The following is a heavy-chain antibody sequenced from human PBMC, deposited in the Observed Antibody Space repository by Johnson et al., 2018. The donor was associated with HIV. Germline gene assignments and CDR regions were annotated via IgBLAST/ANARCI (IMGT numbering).Heavy chain of an antibody. CDR1: GFTFSDYY. J-gene: IGHJ3*02. D-gene: IGHD3-22*01. CDR2: ISSSGSTI. Sequence: QVQLVESGGGLVKPGGSLRLSCAASGFTFSDYYMSWIRQAPGKGLEWVSYISSSGSTIYDADSVKGRFTISRDKSKNTLYLQMNSLRTEDTAVYYCARIRVAVITEVGAFDIWGQGTMVTVSS. V-gene: IGHV3-11*04. CDR3: ARIRVAVITEVGAFDI.